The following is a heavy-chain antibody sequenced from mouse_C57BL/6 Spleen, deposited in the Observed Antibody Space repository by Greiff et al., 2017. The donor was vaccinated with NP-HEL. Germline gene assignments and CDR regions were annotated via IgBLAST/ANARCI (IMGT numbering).Heavy chain of an antibody. D-gene: IGHD2-5*01. Sequence: QVQLQQPGAELVRPGSSVKLSCKASGYTFTSYWMHWVQQRPIQGLEWIGNIDPSDSETHYNQKFKDKATLTVDKSSSTAYIQLSSLTSEDSAVYYCARSHYSNYYFDYWGQGTTLTVSS. CDR1: GYTFTSYW. V-gene: IGHV1-52*01. CDR2: IDPSDSET. CDR3: ARSHYSNYYFDY. J-gene: IGHJ2*01.